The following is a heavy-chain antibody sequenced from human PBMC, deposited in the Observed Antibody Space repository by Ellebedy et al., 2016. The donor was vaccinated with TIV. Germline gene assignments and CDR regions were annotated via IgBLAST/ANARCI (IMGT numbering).Heavy chain of an antibody. J-gene: IGHJ4*02. CDR2: IKQDGSEK. Sequence: PGGSLRLSCAASGFTFSSYWMTWVRQAPGKGLEWVAHIKQDGSEKYYVDSVKGRLTISRDNAENSLYLHMNSLRAEDTAVYYCATDEGIYWGQGTLVTVSS. V-gene: IGHV3-7*03. CDR1: GFTFSSYW. CDR3: ATDEGIY. D-gene: IGHD3-10*01.